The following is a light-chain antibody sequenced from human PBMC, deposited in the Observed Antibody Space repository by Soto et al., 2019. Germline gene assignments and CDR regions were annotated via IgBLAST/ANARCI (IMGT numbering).Light chain of an antibody. CDR2: EVN. CDR3: TSYGGSNNYV. J-gene: IGLJ1*01. CDR1: NSAVGGYDY. Sequence: QSVLNHPPSAPGPPGQSVTISCNGNNSAVGGYDYVSWFQQHPGKAPKLMIYEVNKRPSGVPDRFSGSKSGNTASLTVSGLQAEDEADYYCTSYGGSNNYVFGTGTKVTVL. V-gene: IGLV2-8*01.